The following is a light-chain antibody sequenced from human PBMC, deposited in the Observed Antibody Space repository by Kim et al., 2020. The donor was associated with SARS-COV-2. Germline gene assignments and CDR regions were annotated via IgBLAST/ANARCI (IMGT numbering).Light chain of an antibody. J-gene: IGKJ2*01. CDR2: AAS. CDR3: QQGYSTQYT. CDR1: QSISSY. V-gene: IGKV1-39*01. Sequence: DIQMTQSPSSLSASVGDRVTITCRASQSISSYLNWYQQKPGKAPKLLIYAASSLQSGVPSRFSGSGSGTDFTLTISSLQPEDFATYYCQQGYSTQYTFGQGTKLEI.